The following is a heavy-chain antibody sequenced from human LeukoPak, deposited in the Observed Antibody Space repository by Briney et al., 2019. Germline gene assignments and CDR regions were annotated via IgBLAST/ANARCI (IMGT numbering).Heavy chain of an antibody. J-gene: IGHJ4*02. CDR3: ARRSRRASYDY. CDR1: GGSFSGYY. CDR2: INHSGST. Sequence: SETLSLTCAVYGGSFSGYYWSWLRQPPGKGLEWIGEINHSGSTNYNPSLKSRVTISVDTSKNQFSLKLSSVTAADTAVYYCARRSRRASYDYWGQGTLVTVSS. V-gene: IGHV4-34*01.